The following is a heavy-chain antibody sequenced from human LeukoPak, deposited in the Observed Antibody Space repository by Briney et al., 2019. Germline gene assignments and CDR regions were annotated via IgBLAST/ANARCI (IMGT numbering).Heavy chain of an antibody. J-gene: IGHJ4*02. CDR3: ARNAYYSADY. Sequence: SETLSLTCAVSGGSISNYYWSWIRQPPGKEREWIGYIYYSGTSNYNPSLKSRVTISVDASKNQFSLKLSSVTAADTAVYYCARNAYYSADYWGQGTLVTVSS. V-gene: IGHV4-59*01. CDR2: IYYSGTS. D-gene: IGHD2/OR15-2a*01. CDR1: GGSISNYY.